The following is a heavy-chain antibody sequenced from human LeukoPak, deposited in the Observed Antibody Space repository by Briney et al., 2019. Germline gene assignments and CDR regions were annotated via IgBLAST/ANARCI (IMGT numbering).Heavy chain of an antibody. CDR2: IYTSGST. J-gene: IGHJ4*02. Sequence: SETLSLTCTVSGGSISSYYWSWIRQPAGKGLEWIGHIYTSGSTNYNPSLKSRVTMSVDTSKNQFSLKLSSVTAADTAVYYCARAPRDGYNYLLDYWGQGTLVTVSS. V-gene: IGHV4-4*07. D-gene: IGHD5-24*01. CDR1: GGSISSYY. CDR3: ARAPRDGYNYLLDY.